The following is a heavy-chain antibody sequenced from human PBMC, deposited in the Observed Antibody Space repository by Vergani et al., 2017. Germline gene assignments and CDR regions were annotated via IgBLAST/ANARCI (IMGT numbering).Heavy chain of an antibody. CDR2: ISYDGSNK. CDR3: ARETYYDYVWGSYRHNWFDP. V-gene: IGHV3-30-3*01. D-gene: IGHD3-16*02. CDR1: GFTFSSYA. Sequence: VQLVESGGGVVQPGRSLRLPCAASGFTFSSYAMHWVRPAPGKGLEWVAVISYDGSNKYYADSVKGRFTNSRDNSKNTLYLQMNSLGAEDTAVYYCARETYYDYVWGSYRHNWFDPWGQGTLVTVSS. J-gene: IGHJ5*02.